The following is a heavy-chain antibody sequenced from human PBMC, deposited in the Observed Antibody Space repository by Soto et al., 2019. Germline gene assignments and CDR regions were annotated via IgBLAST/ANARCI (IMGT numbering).Heavy chain of an antibody. CDR2: ISTDGKGN. D-gene: IGHD1-26*01. Sequence: QVQLVDSGGGLVQTGKSLRLSCAASGFTFSSYGMHWVRQAPGKGLEWVAVISTDGKGNYYADSVKGRFTIASDNSENALSLQGNSVRIEDTAVSYCVSSVPRGSYGDPYCQHCGQGTMVTVAS. J-gene: IGHJ1*01. V-gene: IGHV3-30*03. CDR1: GFTFSSYG. CDR3: VSSVPRGSYGDPYCQH.